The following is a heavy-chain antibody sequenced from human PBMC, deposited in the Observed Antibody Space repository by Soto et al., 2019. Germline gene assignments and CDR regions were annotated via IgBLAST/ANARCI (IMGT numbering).Heavy chain of an antibody. CDR3: AREGDSLYGDYDSGWFDP. CDR1: GFTFSSYS. V-gene: IGHV3-48*02. CDR2: ISSTRRII. J-gene: IGHJ5*02. D-gene: IGHD4-17*01. Sequence: GGSLRLSCAASGFTFSSYSMNWVRQAPGKGLEWVSYISSTRRIIYYADSVKGRFTISRDNAKNSLYLQMNSLRDEDTAMYYCAREGDSLYGDYDSGWFDPWGQGTLVTVSS.